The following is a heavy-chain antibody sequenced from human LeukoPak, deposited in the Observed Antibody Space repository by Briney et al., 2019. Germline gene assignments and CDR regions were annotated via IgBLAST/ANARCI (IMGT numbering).Heavy chain of an antibody. Sequence: GGSLRLSCAASDFAFNNYRMHWVRQAPGKGLAWVSDISNDGRTTTYGDSVKGRFTISRDIAKNTLYLQMNSLRGEDTAVYYCAREALPGGFDIWGQGTVVTVSS. CDR2: ISNDGRTT. CDR1: DFAFNNYR. J-gene: IGHJ3*02. CDR3: AREALPGGFDI. D-gene: IGHD4-23*01. V-gene: IGHV3-74*03.